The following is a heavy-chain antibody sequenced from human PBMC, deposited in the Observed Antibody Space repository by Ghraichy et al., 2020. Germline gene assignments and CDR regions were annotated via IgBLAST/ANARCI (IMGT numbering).Heavy chain of an antibody. CDR2: INPNSGGT. V-gene: IGHV1-2*02. CDR3: ARDLDLYYGMDV. CDR1: GYTFTGYY. Sequence: ASVKVSCKASGYTFTGYYMHWVRQAPGQGLEWMGWINPNSGGTNYAQKFQGRVTMTRDTSISTAYMELSRLRSDDTAVYYCARDLDLYYGMDVWGQGTTVTVSS. J-gene: IGHJ6*02.